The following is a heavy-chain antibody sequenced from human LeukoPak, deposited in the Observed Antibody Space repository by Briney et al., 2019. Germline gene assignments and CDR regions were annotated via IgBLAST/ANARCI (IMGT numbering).Heavy chain of an antibody. Sequence: GGSLRLSCAASGFTFSSYGMHWVRQAPGKGLEWVAVIWYDGSNKYYADSVKGRFTISRDNSKNTLYLQMNSLRAEDTAVYYCAKGSYGYYYYYYMDVWGKGTTVTVSS. J-gene: IGHJ6*03. CDR2: IWYDGSNK. D-gene: IGHD1-26*01. CDR3: AKGSYGYYYYYYMDV. CDR1: GFTFSSYG. V-gene: IGHV3-33*06.